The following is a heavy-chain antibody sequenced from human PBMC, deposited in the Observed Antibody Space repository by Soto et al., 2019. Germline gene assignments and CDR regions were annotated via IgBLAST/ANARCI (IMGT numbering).Heavy chain of an antibody. J-gene: IGHJ4*02. Sequence: QVQLQESGPGLVKPSEPLSLTCAVSGASLSSSYCMWIRQPPGKGLESIGYLYYGRSANYNPSLKRRVTLSVDTSTNQCSLTLSSMTAADTAVYYCALRSMAVVPEYWGQGTLVTVSS. CDR2: LYYGRSA. V-gene: IGHV4-59*01. CDR1: GASLSSSY. CDR3: ALRSMAVVPEY. D-gene: IGHD3-22*01.